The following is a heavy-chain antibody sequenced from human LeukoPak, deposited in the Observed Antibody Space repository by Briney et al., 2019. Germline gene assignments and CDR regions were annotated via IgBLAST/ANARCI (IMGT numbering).Heavy chain of an antibody. D-gene: IGHD2-15*01. V-gene: IGHV1-18*01. J-gene: IGHJ3*02. Sequence: ASVKVSCKASGYTFTSYGISWVRQAPGQGLEWMGWISAYNGNTNSAQKLQGRITMTTDTSTSTAYMELRSLRADDTAVYYCVRSGYCYGGTCHSGAFDIWGQGTVVTVSS. CDR1: GYTFTSYG. CDR2: ISAYNGNT. CDR3: VRSGYCYGGTCHSGAFDI.